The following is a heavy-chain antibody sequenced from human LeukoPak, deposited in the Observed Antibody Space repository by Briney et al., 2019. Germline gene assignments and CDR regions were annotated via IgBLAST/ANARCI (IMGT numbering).Heavy chain of an antibody. CDR1: GFTFTTYS. J-gene: IGHJ4*02. Sequence: PGGSLRLSCEASGFTFTTYSMTWVRQAPGKGLEWVSIISSGSSAIFSADAPKGRFTISRDDAKNLLYLDMNSLRAEDTAVYYCARVYSSGWYGPDYWGQGTLVTVSS. D-gene: IGHD6-19*01. CDR2: ISSGSSAI. CDR3: ARVYSSGWYGPDY. V-gene: IGHV3-21*01.